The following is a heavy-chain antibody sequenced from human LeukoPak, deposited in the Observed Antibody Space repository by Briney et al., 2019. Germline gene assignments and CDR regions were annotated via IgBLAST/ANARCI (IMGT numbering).Heavy chain of an antibody. D-gene: IGHD5-18*01. CDR2: IIPIFGTA. Sequence: ASVKVSCKASGGTFSSYASSWVQQPPGQGLEWMGGIIPIFGTANYAQKFQGRVTITTDESTSTAYMELSSLRSEDTAVYYCARGLTAMVNSIDYRGQGTLVTVSS. CDR3: ARGLTAMVNSIDY. V-gene: IGHV1-69*05. CDR1: GGTFSSYA. J-gene: IGHJ4*02.